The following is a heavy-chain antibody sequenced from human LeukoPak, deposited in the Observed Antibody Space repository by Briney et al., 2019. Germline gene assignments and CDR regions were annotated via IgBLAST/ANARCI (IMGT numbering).Heavy chain of an antibody. J-gene: IGHJ4*02. V-gene: IGHV4-39*07. Sequence: SETLSLTCTVSSGSVTGSSYYWGWIRQPPGKGLEGIGCIYYSGNAYYNPSLESRVTMSVDTSKNQFSLRVTSVTAADTAVYYCARDPVAVMAYFDLWGQGTLVTVSS. D-gene: IGHD6-19*01. CDR1: SGSVTGSSYY. CDR3: ARDPVAVMAYFDL. CDR2: IYYSGNA.